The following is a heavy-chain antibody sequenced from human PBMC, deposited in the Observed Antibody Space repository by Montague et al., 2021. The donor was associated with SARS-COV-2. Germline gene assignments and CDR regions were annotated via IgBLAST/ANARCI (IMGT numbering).Heavy chain of an antibody. J-gene: IGHJ5*01. Sequence: SETLSLTCTVSGDSLSFYFWTWIRQPPGRGLEWIGYIEYSGSTNYNPSLKSRLTMSLDMSSNQFSLELRSVTAADTAVYYCGGLGYSTSPVDSWGHGTLVSVSS. CDR1: GDSLSFYF. D-gene: IGHD6-6*01. V-gene: IGHV4-59*08. CDR3: GGLGYSTSPVDS. CDR2: IEYSGST.